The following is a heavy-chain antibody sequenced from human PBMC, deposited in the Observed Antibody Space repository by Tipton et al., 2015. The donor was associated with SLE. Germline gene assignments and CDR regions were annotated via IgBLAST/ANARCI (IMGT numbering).Heavy chain of an antibody. CDR3: ARVGEHRGYYNDSSGFFDY. Sequence: GLVKPSETLSVTCTVSGGSISSSRYYWGWIRQPPGKGLEWIGNIYYSGNTYYNPSLESRVTISVDTSKNQFSLKLRSVTAADTAVYYCARVGEHRGYYNDSSGFFDYWGQGTVATVSS. J-gene: IGHJ4*02. CDR1: GGSISSSRYY. D-gene: IGHD3-22*01. CDR2: IYYSGNT. V-gene: IGHV4-39*07.